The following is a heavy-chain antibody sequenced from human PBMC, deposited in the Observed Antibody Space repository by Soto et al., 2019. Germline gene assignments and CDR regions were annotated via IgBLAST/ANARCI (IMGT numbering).Heavy chain of an antibody. CDR2: INGDGREE. D-gene: IGHD1-7*01. J-gene: IGHJ4*02. CDR3: ARADRAGSTDY. CDR1: GFSFSWYW. V-gene: IGHV3-7*01. Sequence: LRLSCAASGFSFSWYWMSWVRQAPGKGLEWVANINGDGREEYYVNSVEGRFTISRDNAKNSLYLQMSSLRADDTAVYYCARADRAGSTDYWGQGSLVTVSS.